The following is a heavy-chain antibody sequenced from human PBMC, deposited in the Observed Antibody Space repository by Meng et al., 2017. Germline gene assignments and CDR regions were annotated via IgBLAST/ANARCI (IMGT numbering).Heavy chain of an antibody. V-gene: IGHV1-69*01. CDR2: IIPIFGTA. D-gene: IGHD7-27*01. CDR1: GGTFSSYA. CDR3: ARTPSLGY. J-gene: IGHJ4*02. Sequence: QGWQVQSAAEEKKRGSSGKDSVKASGGTFSSYAINGVRQAPGQKLEWMGGIIPIFGTANYAQKFQGRVTITADESTSTAYMELSSLRSEDTAVYYCARTPSLGYWGQGTLVTVSS.